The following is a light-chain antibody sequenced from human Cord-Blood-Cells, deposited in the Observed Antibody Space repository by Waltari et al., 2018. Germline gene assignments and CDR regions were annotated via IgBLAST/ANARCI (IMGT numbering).Light chain of an antibody. J-gene: IGKJ4*01. CDR3: QQYNNWPPLT. CDR1: QSVSSN. CDR2: GAS. Sequence: EIVMTQSPATPSVSPGERATLSCRASQSVSSNLAWDQEKPGQAPRLLIYGASTRATGIPARFSGSWSGTEFTLTISSLQSEDFAVYYCQQYNNWPPLTFGGGTKVEIK. V-gene: IGKV3-15*01.